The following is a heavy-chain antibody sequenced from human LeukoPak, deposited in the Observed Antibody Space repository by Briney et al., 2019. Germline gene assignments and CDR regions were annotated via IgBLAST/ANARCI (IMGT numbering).Heavy chain of an antibody. CDR3: ARVGQQLVLDY. D-gene: IGHD6-13*01. V-gene: IGHV4-61*05. Sequence: SETLSLTCTVSGGSISSYSISSYYWTWIRQPPGKGLEWIGYIYYSGSTNYNPSLKSRVTISVDTSKNQFSLKLSSVTAADTAVYYCARVGQQLVLDYWGQGTLVTVSS. J-gene: IGHJ4*02. CDR2: IYYSGST. CDR1: GGSISSYSISSYY.